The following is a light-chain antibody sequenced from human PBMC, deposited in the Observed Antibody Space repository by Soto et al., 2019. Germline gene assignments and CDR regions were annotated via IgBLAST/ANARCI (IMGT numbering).Light chain of an antibody. CDR3: NSYTSRSTGV. CDR2: EVS. Sequence: QSALTQPASVSGSPGQSITISCTGTSSDVGGYNYVSWYQQHPRKAPKLIIYEVSNRPSGVSNRFSGSKSGNTASLTISGLQAEDEADYYCNSYTSRSTGVFGPGTKVTVL. V-gene: IGLV2-14*01. J-gene: IGLJ1*01. CDR1: SSDVGGYNY.